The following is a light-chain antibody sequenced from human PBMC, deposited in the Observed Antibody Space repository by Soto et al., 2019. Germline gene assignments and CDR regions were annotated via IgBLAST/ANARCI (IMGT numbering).Light chain of an antibody. Sequence: QSALTQPASVSGSPGQSITIPCTGTSRDIGNYNHVSWYQQFPGKAPKLLIYDISNRPSGISDRFSGSKSGNTASLTISGLQGEDEADYFCSSYTISSTYVFGTGTKLTVL. CDR1: SRDIGNYNH. V-gene: IGLV2-14*01. J-gene: IGLJ1*01. CDR2: DIS. CDR3: SSYTISSTYV.